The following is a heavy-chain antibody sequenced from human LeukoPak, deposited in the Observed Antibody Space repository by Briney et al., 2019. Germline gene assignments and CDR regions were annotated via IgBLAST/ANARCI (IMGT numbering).Heavy chain of an antibody. Sequence: SGGSLRLSCAASGFTFSSYWMSWVRQAPGKGLEWVTNIKPDGSEKYYVDSVKGRFTISRDNAKNSLDLQMNSLRAEDTAVYYCARESSGYYSTGYWGQGTLVTVSS. D-gene: IGHD3-22*01. V-gene: IGHV3-7*01. CDR3: ARESSGYYSTGY. J-gene: IGHJ4*02. CDR2: IKPDGSEK. CDR1: GFTFSSYW.